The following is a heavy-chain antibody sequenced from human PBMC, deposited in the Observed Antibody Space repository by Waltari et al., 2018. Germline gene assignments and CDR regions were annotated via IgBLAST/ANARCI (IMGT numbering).Heavy chain of an antibody. CDR3: ARTFGRIIVMPFDN. Sequence: QVQLQESGPGLVEPSEALSLTCTVSGGSISTSNYFWGWLRQPPGKGLEWIGNVFYSGSTYYSPSLKNRVTISLHTSENQFSLRLSSVTAADTAVYYCARTFGRIIVMPFDNWGQGTLVTVSS. J-gene: IGHJ4*02. V-gene: IGHV4-39*07. CDR2: VFYSGST. D-gene: IGHD3-16*02. CDR1: GGSISTSNYF.